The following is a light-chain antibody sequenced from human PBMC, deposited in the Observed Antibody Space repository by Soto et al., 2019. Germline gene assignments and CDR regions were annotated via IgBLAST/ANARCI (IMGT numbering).Light chain of an antibody. CDR3: QQYGTSPEWT. Sequence: EIVLTQSPGTLSLSPGERATLSCRASQSVSSNYLAWYQQNPGQAPRLLIYGTSSRATGIPDRFSGSGAGTHFALTISRLEPEDCAVYYCQQYGTSPEWTFGQGSKVESK. CDR2: GTS. V-gene: IGKV3-20*01. CDR1: QSVSSNY. J-gene: IGKJ1*01.